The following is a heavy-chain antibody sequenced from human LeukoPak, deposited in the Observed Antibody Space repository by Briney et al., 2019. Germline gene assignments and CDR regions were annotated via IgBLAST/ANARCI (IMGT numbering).Heavy chain of an antibody. D-gene: IGHD1-26*01. V-gene: IGHV3-11*06. J-gene: IGHJ3*02. CDR1: GFTFSDYY. CDR3: ARDRVGGSYVFDI. Sequence: KPGGSLRLSCAASGFTFSDYYMSWIRQAPGKGLEWVSYISDSSGYTKDADSVKGRFTISRDNAKKSLYLQMNSLRAEDTAVYYCARDRVGGSYVFDIWGQGTTVTVSS. CDR2: ISDSSGYT.